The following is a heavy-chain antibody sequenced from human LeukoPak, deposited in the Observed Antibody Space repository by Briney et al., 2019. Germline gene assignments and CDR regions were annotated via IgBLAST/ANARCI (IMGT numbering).Heavy chain of an antibody. CDR3: VKDSDYYGSGTLDY. D-gene: IGHD3-10*01. J-gene: IGHJ4*02. CDR2: ITDNGAHT. V-gene: IGHV3-23*01. CDR1: GFTISNSA. Sequence: PGGSLRLSCAASGFTISNSAMTWVRQAPGKGLDWVSIITDNGAHTFYADSVKGRFTISRDNSKNTLYLQMSSLRAEDTAVYYCVKDSDYYGSGTLDYWGQGTLVTVSS.